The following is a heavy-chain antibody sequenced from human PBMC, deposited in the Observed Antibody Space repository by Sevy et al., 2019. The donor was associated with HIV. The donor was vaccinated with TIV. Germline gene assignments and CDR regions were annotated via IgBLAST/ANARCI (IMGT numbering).Heavy chain of an antibody. V-gene: IGHV3-23*01. Sequence: GGSLRLSCAASGFTFSSYAMSWVRQAPGKGLEWVSAISGSGGSTYYADSVKGRFTISRDNSKNTLYLQMNSLRAEDTAVYYGAKVWWKGRAFDYWGQGTLVTVSS. D-gene: IGHD2-15*01. CDR1: GFTFSSYA. J-gene: IGHJ4*02. CDR3: AKVWWKGRAFDY. CDR2: ISGSGGST.